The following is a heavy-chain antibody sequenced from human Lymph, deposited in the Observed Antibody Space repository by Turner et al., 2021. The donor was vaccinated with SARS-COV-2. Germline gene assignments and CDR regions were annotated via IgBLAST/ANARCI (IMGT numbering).Heavy chain of an antibody. CDR2: IWYDGSNK. CDR1: GFTFSSYG. Sequence: QVQLVESGGGVVQPGRSLRPSCAASGFTFSSYGMHWVRQAPCKGLEWVAVIWYDGSNKYYADSVKGRFTISRDNSKNTLYLQMNSLRAEDTAVYYCAREGAYGGNAGGFDYWGQGTLVTVSS. D-gene: IGHD4-17*01. J-gene: IGHJ4*02. CDR3: AREGAYGGNAGGFDY. V-gene: IGHV3-33*01.